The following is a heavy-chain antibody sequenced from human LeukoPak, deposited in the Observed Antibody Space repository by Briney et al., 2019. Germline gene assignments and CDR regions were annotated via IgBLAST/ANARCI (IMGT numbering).Heavy chain of an antibody. CDR1: GGSISSYY. CDR3: ARAVEINDAFDI. Sequence: SETLSLTCTVSGGSISSYYWSWIRQSPGKGLEWIGYIYYSGSTNYNPSLKSRVTISVDTSKNQFSLKLSSVTAADTAVYYCARAVEINDAFDIWGQGTMVTVSS. CDR2: IYYSGST. J-gene: IGHJ3*02. V-gene: IGHV4-59*01.